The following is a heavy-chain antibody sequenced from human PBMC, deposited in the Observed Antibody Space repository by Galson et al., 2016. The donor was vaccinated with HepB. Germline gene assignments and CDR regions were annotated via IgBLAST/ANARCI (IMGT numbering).Heavy chain of an antibody. J-gene: IGHJ2*01. D-gene: IGHD2-2*01. CDR1: GFLFSDYG. Sequence: SLRLSCAASGFLFSDYGMHWVRQASGKGLEWVAVVFYDDSRKYYADFVKGRFSISRDNSKSSLYLDMSSLRAEDTAVYYCVRDVSSSHFDLWGRGTLVTVTS. V-gene: IGHV3-33*01. CDR3: VRDVSSSHFDL. CDR2: VFYDDSRK.